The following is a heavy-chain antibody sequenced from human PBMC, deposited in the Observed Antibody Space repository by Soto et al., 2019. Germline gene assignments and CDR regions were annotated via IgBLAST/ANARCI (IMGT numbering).Heavy chain of an antibody. CDR2: IIPIFGTA. D-gene: IGHD5-12*01. CDR3: ARGRRLARGYYGMDV. Sequence: KVSCKASGGTFSSYAISWVRQAPGQGLEWMGGIIPIFGTANYAQKFQGRVTITADKSTSTAYMELSSLRSEDTAVYYCARGRRLARGYYGMDVWGQGTTVTVSS. V-gene: IGHV1-69*06. CDR1: GGTFSSYA. J-gene: IGHJ6*02.